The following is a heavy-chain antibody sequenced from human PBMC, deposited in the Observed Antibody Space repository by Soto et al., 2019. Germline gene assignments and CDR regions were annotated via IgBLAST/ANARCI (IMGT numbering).Heavy chain of an antibody. CDR2: IKPNSGGT. J-gene: IGHJ5*02. CDR3: ARDNGDP. V-gene: IGHV1-2*02. Sequence: ASAKVSCKASGGTFTGYSMHWVRQAPGQGLEWMGWIKPNSGGTNYAQKFQGRVTMTRDTSISTAYMELSRLRSDDTAVYYCARDNGDPWGQGTLVPVSS. CDR1: GGTFTGYS.